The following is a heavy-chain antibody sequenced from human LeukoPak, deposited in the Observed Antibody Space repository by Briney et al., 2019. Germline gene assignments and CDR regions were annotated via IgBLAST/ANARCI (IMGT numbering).Heavy chain of an antibody. V-gene: IGHV1-46*01. D-gene: IGHD3-10*01. CDR3: ARDGAAMVRGAYNWFDP. J-gene: IGHJ5*02. Sequence: ASVKVCCKASGYTFTSYYMHWVRQAPGQGLEWMGIINPSGGSTSYAQKFQGRVTMTRDTSTSTVYMELSSLRSEDTAVYYCARDGAAMVRGAYNWFDPWGQGTLVTVSS. CDR2: INPSGGST. CDR1: GYTFTSYY.